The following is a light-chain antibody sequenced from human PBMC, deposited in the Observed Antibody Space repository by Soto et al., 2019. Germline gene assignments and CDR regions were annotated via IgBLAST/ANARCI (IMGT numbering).Light chain of an antibody. J-gene: IGLJ2*01. CDR3: GTWDSSLSVVV. CDR1: SSNIGNNY. Sequence: QSVLTQPPSVSAAPGQKVTISCSGSSSNIGNNYVSWYQQLPGTAPKLLIYDNNKRPSGIPDRFSGSKSGTSATLGITGLQTGDEADYYCGTWDSSLSVVVFVGGTK. CDR2: DNN. V-gene: IGLV1-51*01.